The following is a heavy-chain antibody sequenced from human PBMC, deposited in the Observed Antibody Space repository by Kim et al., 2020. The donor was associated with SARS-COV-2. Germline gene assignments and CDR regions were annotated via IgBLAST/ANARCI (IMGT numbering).Heavy chain of an antibody. CDR1: GFTFSNAW. CDR2: IKSKTDGGTT. J-gene: IGHJ4*02. D-gene: IGHD3-22*01. V-gene: IGHV3-15*01. CDR3: TTVTYYYDSSGYYRGDY. Sequence: GGSLRLSCAASGFTFSNAWMSWVRQAPEKGLEWVGRIKSKTDGGTTDYAAPVKGRFTISRDDSKNTLYLQMNSLKTEDTAVYYCTTVTYYYDSSGYYRGDYWGQGTLVTVSS.